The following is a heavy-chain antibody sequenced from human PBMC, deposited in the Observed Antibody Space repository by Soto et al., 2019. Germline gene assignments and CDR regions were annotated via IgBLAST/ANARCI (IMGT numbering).Heavy chain of an antibody. CDR1: GFTFSSYG. CDR3: ARVPGGRMGYYYYYMDV. V-gene: IGHV3-33*01. Sequence: QVQLVESGGGVVQPGRSLRLSCAASGFTFSSYGMHWVRQAPGKGLEWVAVIWYDGSNKYYADSVKGRFTISRDNSKNTPYLQMNSLRAEDTAVYYCARVPGGRMGYYYYYMDVWGKGTTVTVSS. D-gene: IGHD2-2*01. CDR2: IWYDGSNK. J-gene: IGHJ6*03.